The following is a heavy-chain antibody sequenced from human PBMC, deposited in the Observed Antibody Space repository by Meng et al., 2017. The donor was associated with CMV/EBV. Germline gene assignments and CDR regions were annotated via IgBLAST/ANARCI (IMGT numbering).Heavy chain of an antibody. CDR1: TFIDYG. CDR3: AKEAGERTGWLKFHFDY. CDR2: VSTHGTTT. V-gene: IGHV3-30*18. Sequence: TFIDYGMHGVRQAPGKGLEWVAVVSTHGTTTYYADSVKGRFTISRDNSKNMMFLQMNSLRPEDTAVYYCAKEAGERTGWLKFHFDYWGQGTLVTVSS. D-gene: IGHD6-19*01. J-gene: IGHJ4*02.